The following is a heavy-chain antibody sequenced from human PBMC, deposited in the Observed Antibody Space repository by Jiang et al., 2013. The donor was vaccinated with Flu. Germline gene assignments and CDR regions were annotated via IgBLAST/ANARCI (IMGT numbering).Heavy chain of an antibody. J-gene: IGHJ4*02. CDR2: IKSQADGGAA. D-gene: IGHD5-12*01. CDR3: ATNAKLIVAGWGY. V-gene: IGHV3-15*07. CDR1: GFTFTNAW. Sequence: VQLLESGGDLVKPGESLRLSCAASGFTFTNAWMHWVRQAPGKGLEWVGRIKSQADGGAADYAAPVKGRFTISRDDSQSTLYLQMNSLKTEDTAVYYCATNAKLIVAGWGYWGQGTLVTVSS.